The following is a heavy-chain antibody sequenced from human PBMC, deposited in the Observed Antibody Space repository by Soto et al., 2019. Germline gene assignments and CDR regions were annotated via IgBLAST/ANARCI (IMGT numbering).Heavy chain of an antibody. D-gene: IGHD2-2*01. CDR2: ISYDGSNK. CDR3: ARTRGIVVVPAALYYYYGMDV. V-gene: IGHV3-30*03. CDR1: GFTFSSYG. Sequence: QVQLVESGGGVVQPGRSLRLSCAASGFTFSSYGMHWVRQAPGKGLEWVAVISYDGSNKYYADSVKGRFTISRDNSKNTLYLQMNSLRAEDTAVYYCARTRGIVVVPAALYYYYGMDVWGQGTTVTVSS. J-gene: IGHJ6*02.